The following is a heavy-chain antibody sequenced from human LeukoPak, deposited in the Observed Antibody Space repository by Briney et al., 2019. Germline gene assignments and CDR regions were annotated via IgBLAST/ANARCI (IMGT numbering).Heavy chain of an antibody. Sequence: SETLSLTCAVYGGSFSGYYWSWIRQPPGKGLEWIGEINHSGSTNYNPSLKSRVTISVDTSKNQFSLKLSSVTAADTAVYYCARAGGERDSNYDSSGYGLDYWGQGTLVTVSS. CDR1: GGSFSGYY. CDR3: ARAGGERDSNYDSSGYGLDY. D-gene: IGHD3-22*01. J-gene: IGHJ4*02. V-gene: IGHV4-34*01. CDR2: INHSGST.